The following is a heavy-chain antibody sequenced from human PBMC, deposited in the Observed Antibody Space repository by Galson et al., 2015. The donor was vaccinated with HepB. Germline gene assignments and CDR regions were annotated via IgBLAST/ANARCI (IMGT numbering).Heavy chain of an antibody. Sequence: QSGAEVTKPGESLRIACKGSGYSFTSYWISWVRQRPRKGLEWMGRIDPSDSYINFSPSFQGHVTISADRSINTAYVQWSSLEASDTAMYYCAISLPAGYFDSSGHYNEYWGQGTLVTVSS. J-gene: IGHJ4*02. CDR2: IDPSDSYI. D-gene: IGHD3-22*01. CDR1: GYSFTSYW. CDR3: AISLPAGYFDSSGHYNEY. V-gene: IGHV5-10-1*01.